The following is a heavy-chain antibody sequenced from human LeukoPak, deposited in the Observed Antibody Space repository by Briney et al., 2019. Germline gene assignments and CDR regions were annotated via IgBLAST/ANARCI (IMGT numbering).Heavy chain of an antibody. CDR1: GFTFSSYD. D-gene: IGHD1-26*01. CDR2: ISYDGSNK. CDR3: AKEGSNGDFDY. J-gene: IGHJ4*02. V-gene: IGHV3-30*18. Sequence: GGSLRLSCAASGFTFSSYDMHWVRQAPGKGLEWVTVISYDGSNKYYGDSVKGRFTIFRDNSKNTLYLKMNSLRAEDTAVYYCAKEGSNGDFDYWGQGTLVTVSS.